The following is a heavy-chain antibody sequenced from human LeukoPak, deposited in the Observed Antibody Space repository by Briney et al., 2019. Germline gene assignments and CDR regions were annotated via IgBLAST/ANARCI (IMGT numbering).Heavy chain of an antibody. V-gene: IGHV4-61*02. CDR2: IYTSGST. Sequence: SETLSLTCTVSGGSISSGSYYWSWIRQPAGKGLEWIGRIYTSGSTNYNPSFKSRVTISVDTSKNQFSLKLSSVTAADTAVYYCARGVPAARSRWFDPWGQGTLVTVSS. J-gene: IGHJ5*02. CDR1: GGSISSGSYY. CDR3: ARGVPAARSRWFDP. D-gene: IGHD2-2*01.